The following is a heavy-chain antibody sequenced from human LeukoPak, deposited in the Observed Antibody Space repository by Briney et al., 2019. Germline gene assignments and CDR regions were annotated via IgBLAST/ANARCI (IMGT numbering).Heavy chain of an antibody. D-gene: IGHD6-13*01. V-gene: IGHV4-39*01. CDR2: IYYSGNT. Sequence: SETLSLTCTVSGVSISSSNSYWGWIRQPPGKGLEWIGSIYYSGNTYYNASLKSQVSISIDTSKNQFSLRLTSVTAADTAVYYCARFHTSSWFFDSWGQGILVTVSS. CDR1: GVSISSSNSY. J-gene: IGHJ4*02. CDR3: ARFHTSSWFFDS.